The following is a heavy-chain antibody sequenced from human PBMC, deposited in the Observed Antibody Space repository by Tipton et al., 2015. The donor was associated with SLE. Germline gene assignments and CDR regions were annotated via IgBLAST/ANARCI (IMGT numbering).Heavy chain of an antibody. CDR3: ARVGGIASP. Sequence: TLSLTCTVSGGSISSYYWSWIRQPPGKGLEWIGYIYYSGSTNYNPSLKSRVTISVDTSKNQFSLKMSSVTAADTAVYYCARVGGIASPWGQGTLVTVPS. CDR2: IYYSGST. CDR1: GGSISSYY. J-gene: IGHJ5*02. D-gene: IGHD6-13*01. V-gene: IGHV4-59*01.